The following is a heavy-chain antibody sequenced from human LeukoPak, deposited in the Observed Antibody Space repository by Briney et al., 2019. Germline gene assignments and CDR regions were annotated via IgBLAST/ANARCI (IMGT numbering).Heavy chain of an antibody. CDR1: GFTFSDEY. CDR3: ARDMSVVVAAKAFDY. V-gene: IGHV3-11*01. J-gene: IGHJ4*02. CDR2: VSNSGSTI. D-gene: IGHD2-15*01. Sequence: GGSLRLSCAASGFTFSDEYMSWIRQAPGKGLEWISCVSNSGSTIYYADSVKGRFTISRDNVKNSLYLQMNSLRAEDTAVYYCARDMSVVVAAKAFDYWGQGTLVTVSS.